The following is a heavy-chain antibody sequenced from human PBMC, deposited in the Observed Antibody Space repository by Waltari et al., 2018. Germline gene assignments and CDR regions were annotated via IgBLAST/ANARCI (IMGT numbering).Heavy chain of an antibody. D-gene: IGHD3-3*01. CDR3: VREGLEPTAPDS. J-gene: IGHJ4*02. Sequence: EVHLVESGGGLVQSGGSLRLSCAASGFTFSSYWMHWVRQAPGKGLVWVSRINGDGTSVSYADSVKGRFTIFRDNAKNTVFLQMNRLSAEDSARYFCVREGLEPTAPDSWGQGALVTVSS. CDR1: GFTFSSYW. V-gene: IGHV3-74*01. CDR2: INGDGTSV.